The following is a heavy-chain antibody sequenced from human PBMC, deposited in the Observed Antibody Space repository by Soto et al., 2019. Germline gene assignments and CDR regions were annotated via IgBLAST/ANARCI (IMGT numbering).Heavy chain of an antibody. D-gene: IGHD5-12*01. Sequence: SETLSLTCTVSGGSISSSSYYWGWIRQPPGKGLEWIGSIYYSGSTYYNPSLKSRVTISVDTSKNQFSLKLSSVTATDTAVYYCACRDGYNYIFDYWGQGTLVTVSS. CDR3: ACRDGYNYIFDY. CDR2: IYYSGST. CDR1: GGSISSSSYY. J-gene: IGHJ4*02. V-gene: IGHV4-39*01.